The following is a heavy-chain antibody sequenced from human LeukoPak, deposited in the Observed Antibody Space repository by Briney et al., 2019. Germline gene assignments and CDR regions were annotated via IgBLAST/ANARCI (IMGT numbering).Heavy chain of an antibody. V-gene: IGHV3-23*01. CDR1: GFTFSSYA. CDR3: AKAARLWFGELLTFDY. Sequence: PGGSLRLSCAASGFTFSSYAMSWVRQAPGEGLEWVSAISGSGGSTYYADSVKGRFTISRDNSKNTLYLQMNSLRAEDTAVYYCAKAARLWFGELLTFDYWGQGTLVTVSS. CDR2: ISGSGGST. J-gene: IGHJ4*02. D-gene: IGHD3-10*01.